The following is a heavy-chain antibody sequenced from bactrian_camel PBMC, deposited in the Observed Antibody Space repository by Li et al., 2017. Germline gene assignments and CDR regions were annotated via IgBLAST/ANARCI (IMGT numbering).Heavy chain of an antibody. V-gene: IGHV3-3*01. Sequence: HVQLVESGGGSIQAGGSLRLACAALVRTSYNLDSMGWFRQAPGKEREGIAAIRRDGGETWYAASVKGRFTISRDSAKNTVYLQLNNLKPEDTAMYYCAANFGPYCSGPYLARRANFLGRGTQVTVS. CDR2: IRRDGGET. J-gene: IGHJ4*01. CDR1: VRTSYNLDS. D-gene: IGHD2*01.